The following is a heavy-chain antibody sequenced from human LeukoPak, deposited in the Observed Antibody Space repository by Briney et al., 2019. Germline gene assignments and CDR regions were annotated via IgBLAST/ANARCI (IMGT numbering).Heavy chain of an antibody. CDR3: AKCPMAYYYYMDV. V-gene: IGHV3-23*01. CDR2: ISGNGGST. J-gene: IGHJ6*03. D-gene: IGHD3-10*01. CDR1: GFTFSSHT. Sequence: GGSLRLSCAASGFTFSSHTMSWVRQAPGKGLEWVSAISGNGGSTYYADSVKGRFTISRDNSKNTLYLQMNNLRAEDTAVYYCAKCPMAYYYYMDVWGKGTTVTVSS.